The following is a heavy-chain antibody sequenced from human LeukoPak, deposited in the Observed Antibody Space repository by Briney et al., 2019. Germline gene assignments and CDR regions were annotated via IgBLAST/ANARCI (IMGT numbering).Heavy chain of an antibody. CDR2: ISYDGSNK. V-gene: IGHV3-30-3*01. J-gene: IGHJ4*02. CDR1: GFTFSTYA. D-gene: IGHD4-11*01. Sequence: SGGSLRLSCAASGFTFSTYAVHWVRQAPGKGLEWVAVISYDGSNKYYADSVKGRFTISRDNSKNTLYLQMNSLRAEDTAVYYCARLLGNDYSNSVDYWGQGTLVTVSS. CDR3: ARLLGNDYSNSVDY.